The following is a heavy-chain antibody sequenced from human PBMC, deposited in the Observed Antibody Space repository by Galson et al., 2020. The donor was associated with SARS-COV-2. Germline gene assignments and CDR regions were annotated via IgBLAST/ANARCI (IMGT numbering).Heavy chain of an antibody. CDR3: AKESLRRSYYYYMDV. CDR1: GFTFSSYG. V-gene: IGHV3-33*06. D-gene: IGHD1-26*01. J-gene: IGHJ6*03. CDR2: IWYDGSNK. Sequence: GESLKISCAASGFTFSSYGMHWVRQAPGKGLEWVAVIWYDGSNKYYADSVKGRFTISRDNSKNTLYLQMNSLRAEDTAVYYCAKESLRRSYYYYMDVWGKGTTVTVSS.